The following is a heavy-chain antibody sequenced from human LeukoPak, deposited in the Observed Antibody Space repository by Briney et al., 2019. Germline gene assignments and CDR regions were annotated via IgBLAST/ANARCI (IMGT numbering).Heavy chain of an antibody. D-gene: IGHD3-10*01. J-gene: IGHJ4*02. CDR1: GYTFDEYG. V-gene: IGHV1-18*01. CDR2: ISVQNGNT. Sequence: ATVKVSCKASGYTFDEYGINWVRQAPGQGLERMGWISVQNGNTKYAQNVQGRVTMTTDTSTETAYMELRTLRSDDTAVYYCARDYFGLGSYFGTGDYWGQGTLVTVSS. CDR3: ARDYFGLGSYFGTGDY.